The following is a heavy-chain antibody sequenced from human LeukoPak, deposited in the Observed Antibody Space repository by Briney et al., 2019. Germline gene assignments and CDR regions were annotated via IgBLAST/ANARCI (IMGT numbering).Heavy chain of an antibody. J-gene: IGHJ6*02. CDR1: GFTVSSNY. V-gene: IGHV3-33*08. Sequence: GGSLRLSCAASGFTVSSNYMSWVRQAPGKGLEWVAVIWYDGSNKYYADSVKGRFTISRDNSKNTLYLQMNSLRAEDTAVYYCARDAPLRYFDWLSYGMDVWGQGTTVTVSS. CDR2: IWYDGSNK. D-gene: IGHD3-9*01. CDR3: ARDAPLRYFDWLSYGMDV.